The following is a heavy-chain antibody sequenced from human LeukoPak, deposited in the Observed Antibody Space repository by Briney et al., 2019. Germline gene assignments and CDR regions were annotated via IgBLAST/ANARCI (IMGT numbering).Heavy chain of an antibody. J-gene: IGHJ3*01. CDR3: ARDLPQEGGYMP. CDR2: IGPSGTAI. V-gene: IGHV3-48*01. Sequence: GGTLRLSCAASGFTFSSYAMNWVRQAPGRGLEWVSYIGPSGTAIYYADSVKGRFTIYRDNSKNTLYLQMNSLRAEDTAVYYCARDLPQEGGYMPWGQGTMVTVSS. D-gene: IGHD5-12*01. CDR1: GFTFSSYA.